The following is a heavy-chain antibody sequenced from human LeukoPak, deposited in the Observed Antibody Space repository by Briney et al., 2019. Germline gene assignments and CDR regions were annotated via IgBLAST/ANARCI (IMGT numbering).Heavy chain of an antibody. CDR2: INPNSGGT. J-gene: IGHJ6*02. CDR3: ARDGYSSGWYVHRGRYGTDV. CDR1: GYTFTGYY. D-gene: IGHD6-19*01. Sequence: ASVKVSCKASGYTFTGYYMHWVRQAPGQGLEWMGWINPNSGGTNYAQKFQGRVTMTRDTSISTAYIELIRLRSDDTAVYYCARDGYSSGWYVHRGRYGTDVWGQGTTVTVSS. V-gene: IGHV1-2*02.